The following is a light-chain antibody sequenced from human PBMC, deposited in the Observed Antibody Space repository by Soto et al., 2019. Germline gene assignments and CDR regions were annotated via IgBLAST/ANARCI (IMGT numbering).Light chain of an antibody. V-gene: IGKV3-20*01. CDR1: QSISPTF. CDR3: HQYESSWT. J-gene: IGKJ1*01. Sequence: EIVVTQSPGTLSLSPGERATLSCRASQSISPTFLAWYQHKPGHAPRVLIYGASRRATGIPERFSGSGSGTDFTLTISRLEPEDFAVYYCHQYESSWTFGQGTKVEMK. CDR2: GAS.